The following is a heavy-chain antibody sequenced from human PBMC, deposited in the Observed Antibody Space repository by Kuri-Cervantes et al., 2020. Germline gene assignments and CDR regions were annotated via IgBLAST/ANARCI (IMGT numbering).Heavy chain of an antibody. CDR1: GGSISSYY. CDR3: AKDKLAIPNDAFDI. D-gene: IGHD1-1*01. CDR2: IYTSGST. V-gene: IGHV4-4*07. Sequence: SETLSLTCTVSGGSISSYYWSWIRQPAGKGLEWIGRIYTSGSTNYNPSLKSRVTISVDTSKNQFSLKLSSVTAADTAVYYCAKDKLAIPNDAFDIWGQGTMVTVSS. J-gene: IGHJ3*02.